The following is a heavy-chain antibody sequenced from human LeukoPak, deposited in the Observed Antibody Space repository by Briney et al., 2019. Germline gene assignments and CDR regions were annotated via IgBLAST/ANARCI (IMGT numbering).Heavy chain of an antibody. J-gene: IGHJ3*02. V-gene: IGHV3-53*05. CDR1: GFTVSTNC. D-gene: IGHD2-2*01. Sequence: GGSLRISCAASGFTVSTNCITWVRQATGEGLEWGSVIYSGGSTYYADSVKGRFTISRDNSKNTLYLQMSSLRAEDTAVYYCARDRGGYCSSTSCYRPDAFDIWGQGTMVTVSS. CDR2: IYSGGST. CDR3: ARDRGGYCSSTSCYRPDAFDI.